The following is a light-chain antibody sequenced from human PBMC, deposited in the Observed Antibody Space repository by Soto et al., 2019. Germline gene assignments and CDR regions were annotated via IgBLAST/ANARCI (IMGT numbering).Light chain of an antibody. CDR1: QDISTY. Sequence: DIQLTQSPSSLSASVGDRVTLTCRASQDISTYLAWYQQKPGKVPKLLIYTVSTLQFGVPSRFSGSGSGTDFTLTISSLQPEDFATYYCQQSYSTPITFGQGTRLDIK. CDR2: TVS. CDR3: QQSYSTPIT. V-gene: IGKV1-27*01. J-gene: IGKJ5*01.